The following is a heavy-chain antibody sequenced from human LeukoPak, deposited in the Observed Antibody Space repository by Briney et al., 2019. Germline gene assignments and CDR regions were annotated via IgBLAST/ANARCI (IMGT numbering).Heavy chain of an antibody. CDR2: IYHSGST. D-gene: IGHD3-10*01. CDR1: GGSISSGYY. CDR3: AGDVLLWFAQDEGGFFC. V-gene: IGHV4-38-2*02. Sequence: PSETLSLTCTVSGGSISSGYYWGWIRQPPGKGLEWIGSIYHSGSTYYNPSLKSRVTISVDTSKNQFSLKLSSVTAADTAVYYCAGDVLLWFAQDEGGFFCWGQGTLVTVSS. J-gene: IGHJ4*02.